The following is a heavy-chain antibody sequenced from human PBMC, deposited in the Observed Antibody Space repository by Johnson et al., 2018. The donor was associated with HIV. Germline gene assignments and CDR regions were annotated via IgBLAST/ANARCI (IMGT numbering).Heavy chain of an antibody. CDR3: ARGFHRGGAFDI. V-gene: IGHV3-7*01. CDR1: GFTFNNYW. Sequence: VQLMESGGGLVQPGGSLRLSCVASGFTFNNYWMSWVRQAPGKGLEWVANIKEDGSEKHYVDSVKARFTISRDNVKNSLYLQMNSLRAEDTAVYYCARGFHRGGAFDIWGQGTMVTVSS. CDR2: IKEDGSEK. D-gene: IGHD1-14*01. J-gene: IGHJ3*02.